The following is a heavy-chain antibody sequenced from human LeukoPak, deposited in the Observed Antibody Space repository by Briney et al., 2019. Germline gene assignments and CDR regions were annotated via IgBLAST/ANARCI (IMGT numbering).Heavy chain of an antibody. V-gene: IGHV4-4*07. CDR2: IYTSGST. D-gene: IGHD2-2*02. Sequence: SETLSLTCTVSGGSISSYYWSWIRQPAGKGLEWIGRIYTSGSTNYNSSLKSRVTMSVDTSKNQFSLKLSSVTAADTAVYYCARGVWVQHCSSTSCYTGWFDPWGQGTLVTVSS. J-gene: IGHJ5*02. CDR1: GGSISSYY. CDR3: ARGVWVQHCSSTSCYTGWFDP.